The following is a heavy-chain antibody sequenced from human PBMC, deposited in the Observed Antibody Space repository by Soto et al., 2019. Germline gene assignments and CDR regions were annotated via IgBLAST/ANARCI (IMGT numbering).Heavy chain of an antibody. Sequence: GESPRLSSTASGFTFSTYAMHWVRQAPGKGLEWVAVISNDGGGKYYADSVKGRFTISRDNSKNTMYLQMNSLRAEDTAVYYGYSSGWWGQGT. V-gene: IGHV3-30*03. D-gene: IGHD6-19*01. J-gene: IGHJ4*02. CDR1: GFTFSTYA. CDR3: YSSGW. CDR2: ISNDGGGK.